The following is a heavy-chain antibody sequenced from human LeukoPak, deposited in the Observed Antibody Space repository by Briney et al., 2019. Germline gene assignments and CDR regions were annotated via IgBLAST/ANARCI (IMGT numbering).Heavy chain of an antibody. V-gene: IGHV5-51*01. Sequence: GESLKISCKGSGYSFTSYWIGWVRQMPGKGLEWMGIIYPGDSDTRYSPSFQGQVTISADKSISTAYLQWSSLKASDTAMYYCARGYKYCSSTSCYRSRAIDYWGQGTLVTVSS. CDR3: ARGYKYCSSTSCYRSRAIDY. CDR2: IYPGDSDT. J-gene: IGHJ4*02. CDR1: GYSFTSYW. D-gene: IGHD2-2*01.